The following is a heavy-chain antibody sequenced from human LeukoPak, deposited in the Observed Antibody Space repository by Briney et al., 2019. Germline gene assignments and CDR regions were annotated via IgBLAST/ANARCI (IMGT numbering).Heavy chain of an antibody. V-gene: IGHV3-11*04. J-gene: IGHJ4*02. CDR1: GLTFSDYY. CDR2: ISGSGTTT. Sequence: GGSLRLSCAASGLTFSDYYMTWIRQAPGKGLEWVSSISGSGTTTYSADSVRGRFTVSRDNAKNSVFLYMNSLRAEDTAVYYCARGHTTYSSSSFDYWGQGTLVTVSS. CDR3: ARGHTTYSSSSFDY. D-gene: IGHD6-6*01.